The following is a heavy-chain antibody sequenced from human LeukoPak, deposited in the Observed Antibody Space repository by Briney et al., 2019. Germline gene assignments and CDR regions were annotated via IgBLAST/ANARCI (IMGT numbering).Heavy chain of an antibody. CDR3: AKWNSGSHYYDYFDY. CDR2: IWYDGSNK. Sequence: GGSLRLSCAASGFTFSSYGMHWVRQAPGKGLEWVAVIWYDGSNKYYADSVKGRFTISRDNSKNTLYLQMNSLRAEDTAVYYCAKWNSGSHYYDYFDYWGQGTLVTVSS. J-gene: IGHJ4*02. V-gene: IGHV3-30*02. D-gene: IGHD3-22*01. CDR1: GFTFSSYG.